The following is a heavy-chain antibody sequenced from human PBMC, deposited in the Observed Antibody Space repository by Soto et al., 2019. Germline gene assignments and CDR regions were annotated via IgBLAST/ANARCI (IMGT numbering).Heavy chain of an antibody. CDR2: ISYDGSNK. Sequence: VGSLRLSCAASGFTFSSYAMHWVRQAPGKGLEWVAVISYDGSNKYYADSVKGRFTISRDNSKNTLYLQMNSLRAEDTAVYYCARDVSARKGFYWGQGTLVTVSS. D-gene: IGHD6-6*01. CDR1: GFTFSSYA. CDR3: ARDVSARKGFY. J-gene: IGHJ4*02. V-gene: IGHV3-30-3*01.